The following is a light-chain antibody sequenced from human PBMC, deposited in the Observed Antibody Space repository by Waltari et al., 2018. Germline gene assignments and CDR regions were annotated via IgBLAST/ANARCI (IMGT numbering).Light chain of an antibody. Sequence: SSELTQPPSVSVAPGPTATITCSGDKCGDKSACWYQQKPGQSTVLVIYQNRKRPSGIPERFSGSNSGNTATLTISGAQAMDEADYYCQAWDSSTAWVFGTGTKVTVL. V-gene: IGLV3-1*01. CDR1: KCGDKS. CDR2: QNR. J-gene: IGLJ1*01. CDR3: QAWDSSTAWV.